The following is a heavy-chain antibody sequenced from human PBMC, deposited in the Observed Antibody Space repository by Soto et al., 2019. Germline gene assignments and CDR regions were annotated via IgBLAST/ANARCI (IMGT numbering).Heavy chain of an antibody. D-gene: IGHD1-7*01. Sequence: QVQLVQSGAEVKKPGSSVKVSCKASGGTCSSYALSWVRHAPGPGLEWMGGIIPIFGTANYAQKFQGRVTITADECTSTAYMELSSLRSEDTAVYYCARESGELELPYYYYGMDVWGQGTTVTVSS. CDR2: IIPIFGTA. J-gene: IGHJ6*02. CDR1: GGTCSSYA. V-gene: IGHV1-69*01. CDR3: ARESGELELPYYYYGMDV.